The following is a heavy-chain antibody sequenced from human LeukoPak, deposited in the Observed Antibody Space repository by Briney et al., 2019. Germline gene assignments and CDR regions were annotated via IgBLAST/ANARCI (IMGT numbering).Heavy chain of an antibody. CDR3: ARTNRGPFDF. D-gene: IGHD2-8*01. CDR2: INSDGSST. J-gene: IGHJ4*02. CDR1: GFTFSSYW. Sequence: PGGSLRLSCAASGFTFSSYWMHWVRQAPGKGLVWVSRINSDGSSTNYADLVKGRFTISRDKAKNTLYLQINSLRAEDTAVYYCARTNRGPFDFWGQGTLVTVSS. V-gene: IGHV3-74*01.